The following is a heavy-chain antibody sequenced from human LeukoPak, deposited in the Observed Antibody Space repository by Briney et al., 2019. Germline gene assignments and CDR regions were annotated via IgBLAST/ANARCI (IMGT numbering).Heavy chain of an antibody. J-gene: IGHJ4*02. CDR3: ARDPPGIAAAVSGG. CDR2: IYSGGTT. V-gene: IGHV3-53*01. CDR1: GFTVSNNY. D-gene: IGHD6-13*01. Sequence: GGSLRLSCKASGFTVSNNYMNWVRHAPGKGLEWVALIYSGGTTNYADSVKGRFTISRDNSKNTLYHQMTNVRVEDTAVYYCARDPPGIAAAVSGGWGQGTLVTVSS.